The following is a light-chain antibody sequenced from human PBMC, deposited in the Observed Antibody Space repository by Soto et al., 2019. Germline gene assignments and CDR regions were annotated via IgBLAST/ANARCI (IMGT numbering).Light chain of an antibody. CDR2: EVT. Sequence: QSVLTQPASVSGSPGQSITISCTGTSSDIGGFYYVSWYQQHPDKAPKLLIYEVTHRPSGVSNRFSGSKSGNTASLTISGLQAEDEADYYCASYTNINTLVFGGGTQLTVL. J-gene: IGLJ2*01. V-gene: IGLV2-14*01. CDR1: SSDIGGFYY. CDR3: ASYTNINTLV.